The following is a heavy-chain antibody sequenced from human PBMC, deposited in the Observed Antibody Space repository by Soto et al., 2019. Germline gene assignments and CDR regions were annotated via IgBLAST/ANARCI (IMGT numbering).Heavy chain of an antibody. J-gene: IGHJ6*02. CDR1: GYTLTELS. D-gene: IGHD2-8*01. CDR2: FDPEDGET. V-gene: IGHV1-24*01. Sequence: ASVKVSCKVSGYTLTELSMHWVRQAPGKGLEWMGGFDPEDGETIYAQKFQGRVTITGDTSTNTAYMELSSLRSEDTAVYYCAATVIDMLDYYGMDVWGQGTTVTVSS. CDR3: AATVIDMLDYYGMDV.